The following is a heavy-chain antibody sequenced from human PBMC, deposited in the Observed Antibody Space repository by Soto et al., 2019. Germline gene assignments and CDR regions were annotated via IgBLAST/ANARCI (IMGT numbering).Heavy chain of an antibody. V-gene: IGHV3-23*01. D-gene: IGHD2-21*01. J-gene: IGHJ6*02. Sequence: GGSLRLSCAASGFTFSSYAMTWVRQPPGKGLEWVSVISGSGDSTYYADSVRGRFTISRDRSKNTLYLQMNSLRAEDTAVYYCAKVSDPYERKVFYYYGMDVWGQGTTVTVSS. CDR2: ISGSGDST. CDR3: AKVSDPYERKVFYYYGMDV. CDR1: GFTFSSYA.